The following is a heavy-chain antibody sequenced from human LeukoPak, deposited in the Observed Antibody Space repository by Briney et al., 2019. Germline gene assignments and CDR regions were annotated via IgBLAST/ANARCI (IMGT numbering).Heavy chain of an antibody. V-gene: IGHV1-69*13. D-gene: IGHD4-23*01. CDR3: ARGWLAETTVVTPYNY. CDR2: IIPIFGTE. Sequence: SVKVSCKASGGTFSNFAINWVRQAPGQGLEWMGGIIPIFGTEHYAQKFQGRVTITADESTSTAYMELRSLRSEDTAMYYCARGWLAETTVVTPYNYWGQGTLVTVSS. J-gene: IGHJ4*02. CDR1: GGTFSNFA.